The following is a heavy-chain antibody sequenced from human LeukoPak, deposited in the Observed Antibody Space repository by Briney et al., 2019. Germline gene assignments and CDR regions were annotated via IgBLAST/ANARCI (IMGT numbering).Heavy chain of an antibody. V-gene: IGHV4-31*03. Sequence: SETLSLTCTVSGGSISSGGYYWSWIRQHPGKGLEWIGYIYYSGSTYYNPSLKSRVTISVDTSKNQFSLKLSSVTAADTAVYYCARHAVGLELRPQDFDYWGQGTLVTVSS. CDR2: IYYSGST. D-gene: IGHD1-7*01. CDR3: ARHAVGLELRPQDFDY. CDR1: GGSISSGGYY. J-gene: IGHJ4*02.